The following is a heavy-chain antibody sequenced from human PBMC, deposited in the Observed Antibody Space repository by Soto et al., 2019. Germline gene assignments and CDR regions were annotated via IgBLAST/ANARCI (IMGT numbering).Heavy chain of an antibody. D-gene: IGHD4-17*01. CDR1: GFTFGSYW. Sequence: PGGSLRLSCAASGFTFGSYWMHWVRQAPGKGLVWVSRINSDGSSTSYADSVKGRFTISRDNAKNTLYLQMNSLRAEDTAVYYCARQKTDYGDYADAFDIWGQGTMVTVSS. CDR2: INSDGSST. J-gene: IGHJ3*02. CDR3: ARQKTDYGDYADAFDI. V-gene: IGHV3-74*01.